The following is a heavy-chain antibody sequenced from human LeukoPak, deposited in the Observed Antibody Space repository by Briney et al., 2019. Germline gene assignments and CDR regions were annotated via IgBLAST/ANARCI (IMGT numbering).Heavy chain of an antibody. CDR3: ARGSDVGPYGGNRDPFDY. Sequence: GGSLRLSCAASGFTFSTYAMSWVRQAPGKGLEWVSVIYSGGSTYYADSVKGRFTISRHNSKNTLYLQMNSLRAEDTAVYYCARGSDVGPYGGNRDPFDYWGQGTLVTVSS. V-gene: IGHV3-53*04. CDR2: IYSGGST. CDR1: GFTFSTYA. D-gene: IGHD4-23*01. J-gene: IGHJ4*02.